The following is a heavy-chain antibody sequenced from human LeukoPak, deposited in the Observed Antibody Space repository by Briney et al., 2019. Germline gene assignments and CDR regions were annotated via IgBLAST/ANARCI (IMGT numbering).Heavy chain of an antibody. J-gene: IGHJ4*02. V-gene: IGHV1-18*01. CDR1: GYAFNVHG. Sequence: ASVKVSCKASGYAFNVHGITWVRQAPGQGLEWMGWISAYKGNTNYAAKFQGRVTMTTDTSTSTAYMELRSLRSDDTAVYYCAREYCSTTRCYMADYWGQGTLVTVSS. CDR2: ISAYKGNT. D-gene: IGHD2-2*01. CDR3: AREYCSTTRCYMADY.